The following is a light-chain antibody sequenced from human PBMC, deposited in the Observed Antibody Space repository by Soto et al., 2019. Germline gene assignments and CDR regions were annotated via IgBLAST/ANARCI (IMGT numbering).Light chain of an antibody. CDR2: GAS. J-gene: IGKJ5*01. Sequence: EIVLTQSPGTLSLFPGERATLSCRASQSLITRYLAWYQQKPGQAPRLLIYGASSRATGIPDRFSGSGSGTDFPFTISRLEPEDFAVYSCQQYGTSPTFGQGTRLEI. V-gene: IGKV3-20*01. CDR1: QSLITRY. CDR3: QQYGTSPT.